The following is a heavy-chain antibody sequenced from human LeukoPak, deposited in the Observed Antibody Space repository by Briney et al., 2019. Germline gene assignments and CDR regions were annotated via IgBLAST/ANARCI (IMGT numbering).Heavy chain of an antibody. CDR1: GGSFSGSS. V-gene: IGHV1-69*16. Sequence: SVKVSCKSSGGSFSGSSISWVRQAPGQGLEWVGGISPVLPTPNYAQKFQGRVTITTDESTSTAYMELKSLTSDDTALYYCATGKQIWIIWFVSWGQGTLVTVSS. CDR3: ATGKQIWIIWFVS. D-gene: IGHD5-18*01. CDR2: ISPVLPTP. J-gene: IGHJ5*01.